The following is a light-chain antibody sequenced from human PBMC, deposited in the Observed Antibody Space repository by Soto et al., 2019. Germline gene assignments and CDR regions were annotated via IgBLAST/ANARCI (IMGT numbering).Light chain of an antibody. CDR1: SSDVVAYNY. J-gene: IGLJ1*01. V-gene: IGLV2-8*01. CDR3: TSYAGTYSFFYV. CDR2: EVS. Sequence: QSVLTQPPSASGSPGQSVTISCTGTSSDVVAYNYVSWYQQLPGKAPKLIIYEVSKRPSGVPDRFSGSKSGNTASLTVSGLQAEVEADYYCTSYAGTYSFFYVFGTGTKVTVL.